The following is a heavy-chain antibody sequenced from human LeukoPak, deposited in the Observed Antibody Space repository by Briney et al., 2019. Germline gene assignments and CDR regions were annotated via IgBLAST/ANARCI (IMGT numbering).Heavy chain of an antibody. V-gene: IGHV1-18*01. CDR3: AREYSGYDWGHFDY. D-gene: IGHD5-12*01. CDR1: GYTFTSYG. Sequence: ASVKVSXKASGYTFTSYGISWVRQAPGQGLEWMGWISAYNGNTNYAQKLQGRVTMTTDTSTSTAYIELRSLRSDDTAVYYCAREYSGYDWGHFDYWGQGTLVTVSS. J-gene: IGHJ4*02. CDR2: ISAYNGNT.